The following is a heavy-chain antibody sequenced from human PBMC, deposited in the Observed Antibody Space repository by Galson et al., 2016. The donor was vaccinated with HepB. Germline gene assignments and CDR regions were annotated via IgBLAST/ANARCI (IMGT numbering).Heavy chain of an antibody. Sequence: SLRLSCATSGFTFSSNWMSWVRQAPGKGLEWVSVIHTGGSTYYADSVKGRFTISRDNSKNTLYLQMNSLRAEDTAVYYCALGTGIGWYGADWGQGVLVTVSS. CDR1: GFTFSSNW. CDR3: ALGTGIGWYGAD. CDR2: IHTGGST. V-gene: IGHV3-53*01. J-gene: IGHJ4*02. D-gene: IGHD6-19*01.